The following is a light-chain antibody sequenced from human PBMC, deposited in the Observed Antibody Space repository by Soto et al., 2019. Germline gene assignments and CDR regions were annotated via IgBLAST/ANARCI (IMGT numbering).Light chain of an antibody. J-gene: IGKJ4*01. CDR1: QSVSGN. CDR2: GAS. V-gene: IGKV3-15*01. Sequence: EVVMTQSPATLSVSPGERVTLSCTASQSVSGNLAWYQQKPGQAPRLLIHGASTRATDIPARFSGSGSGTELSLTISSLQSEDFAVYYCQQYHNWPPGLIFGGGTRVEIK. CDR3: QQYHNWPPGLI.